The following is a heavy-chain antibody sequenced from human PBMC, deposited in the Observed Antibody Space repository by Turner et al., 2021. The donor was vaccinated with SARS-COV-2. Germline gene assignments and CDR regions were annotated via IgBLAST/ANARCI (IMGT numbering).Heavy chain of an antibody. Sequence: EVQLLESGGGLVQPGGSLRLSCAAPGFTFSDYAMTWVRQAPGKGLEWVSIISNGGDFTYYADSAKGRFTISRDNSKNTLYLQMNSLRAEDTAVYFCAKGTTMVRRLTSYFDYWGRGILVTVSS. V-gene: IGHV3-23*01. CDR1: GFTFSDYA. D-gene: IGHD3-10*01. J-gene: IGHJ4*02. CDR3: AKGTTMVRRLTSYFDY. CDR2: ISNGGDFT.